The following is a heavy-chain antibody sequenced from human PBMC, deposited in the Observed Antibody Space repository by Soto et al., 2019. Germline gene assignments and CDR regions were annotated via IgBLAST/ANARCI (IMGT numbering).Heavy chain of an antibody. CDR1: GGSISTYY. CDR3: ARSGMFGESGYFDY. CDR2: IYYSGNT. J-gene: IGHJ4*02. Sequence: SETLSLTCTVSGGSISTYYWSWIRQPPGKELEWIGNIYYSGNTNYNPSLKSRVTISVDTSKNQFSLRLSSVTAADTSVYYCARSGMFGESGYFDYWGQGTLVTVSS. D-gene: IGHD3-10*02. V-gene: IGHV4-59*01.